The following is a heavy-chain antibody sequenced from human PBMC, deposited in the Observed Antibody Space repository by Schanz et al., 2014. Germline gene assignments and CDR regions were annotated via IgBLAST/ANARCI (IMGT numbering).Heavy chain of an antibody. CDR2: ISSSGSYI. D-gene: IGHD2-2*01. V-gene: IGHV3-21*01. J-gene: IGHJ4*02. Sequence: EVQLLDSGGGLVQPGGSLRLSCAASGFTFSTYAMSWVRQVPGKGLEWVSSISSSGSYIHYADSVKGRFTISRDNAKNTLYLQMNSLRAGDTAVYYCAKDSTHIDIVLVPTAIDYWGQGTLVTVSS. CDR3: AKDSTHIDIVLVPTAIDY. CDR1: GFTFSTYA.